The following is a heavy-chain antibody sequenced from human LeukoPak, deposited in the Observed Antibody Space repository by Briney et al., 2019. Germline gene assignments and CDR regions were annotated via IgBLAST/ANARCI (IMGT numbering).Heavy chain of an antibody. CDR3: ARGVVVITANYFDY. V-gene: IGHV4-59*01. D-gene: IGHD3-22*01. J-gene: IGHJ4*02. CDR2: IYYSGST. CDR1: GFPFSSYS. Sequence: GSLRLSCAASGFPFSSYSMTWVRQAPGKGLEWIGYIYYSGSTYYNPSLKSRVTISVDTSKNQFSLKLSSVTAADTAVYYCARGVVVITANYFDYWGQGTLVTVSS.